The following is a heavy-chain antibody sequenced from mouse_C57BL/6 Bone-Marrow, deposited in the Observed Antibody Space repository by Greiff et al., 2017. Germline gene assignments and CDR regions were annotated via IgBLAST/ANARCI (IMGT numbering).Heavy chain of an antibody. V-gene: IGHV5-17*01. J-gene: IGHJ2*01. CDR1: GFTFSDYG. CDR2: ISSGSSTI. Sequence: VQLKESGGGLVKPGGSLKLSCAASGFTFSDYGMHWVRQAPEKGLEWVAYISSGSSTIYYADTVKGRFTISRDNAKNTLFLQMTSLRSEDTAMYYCATSQLGYYFDYWGQGTTLTVSS. CDR3: ATSQLGYYFDY.